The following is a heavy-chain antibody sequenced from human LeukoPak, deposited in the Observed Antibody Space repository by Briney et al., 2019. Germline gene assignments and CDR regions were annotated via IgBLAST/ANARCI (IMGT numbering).Heavy chain of an antibody. J-gene: IGHJ6*03. V-gene: IGHV3-20*04. CDR2: INWNGGST. CDR3: AREVYYDFWSGYYTYYYYYMDV. CDR1: GFTFDDYG. D-gene: IGHD3-3*01. Sequence: GGSLRLSCAASGFTFDDYGMSWVRQAPGKGLEWVSGINWNGGSTGYADSVKGRFTISRDNAKNSLYLQMNGLRAEDTALYYCAREVYYDFWSGYYTYYYYYMDVWGKGTTVTVSS.